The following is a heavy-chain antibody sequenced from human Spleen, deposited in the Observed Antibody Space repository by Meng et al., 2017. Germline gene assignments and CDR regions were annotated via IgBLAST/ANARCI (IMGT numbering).Heavy chain of an antibody. Sequence: VNLVRAGAEVKKPGASVTVSCKASGVTLRSHAFSWVRPAPGEGLEWMGGIIPILGTPNYGQKFQGRVTISADTSTTTVYMELSSLRSDDTAVYYCARDGPHYDVDSWGQGTLVTVSS. CDR3: ARDGPHYDVDS. D-gene: IGHD3-3*01. J-gene: IGHJ4*02. CDR2: IIPILGTP. CDR1: GVTLRSHA. V-gene: IGHV1-69*14.